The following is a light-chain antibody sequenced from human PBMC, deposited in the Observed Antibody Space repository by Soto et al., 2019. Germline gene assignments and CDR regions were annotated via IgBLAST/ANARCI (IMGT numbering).Light chain of an antibody. CDR1: QGIGNG. CDR3: LQHNNYPYT. J-gene: IGKJ2*01. Sequence: DIQMTQSPSSLSASVGDRVIITCRASQGIGNGLAWYQKTPGKAPQRLIYAAYMMQSGVPSRFSVGGSGTEFTLTISGLQPEDFAPYDCLQHNNYPYTFGQGTKLEI. CDR2: AAY. V-gene: IGKV1-17*01.